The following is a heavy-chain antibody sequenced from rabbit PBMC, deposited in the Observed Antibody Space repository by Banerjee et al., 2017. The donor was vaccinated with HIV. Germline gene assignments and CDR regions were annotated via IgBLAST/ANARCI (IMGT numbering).Heavy chain of an antibody. Sequence: QEQLVESGGGLVQPEGSLTLTCTASGFSFSNKYVMCWVRQAPGKGLEWIACINTSSGNTVYATWAKGRFTISRTSSTTVALQMTSLTAADTATYFCARNPTGSRGLWGPGTLVTVS. V-gene: IGHV1S45*01. D-gene: IGHD4-2*01. CDR2: INTSSGNT. CDR3: ARNPTGSRGL. CDR1: GFSFSNKYV. J-gene: IGHJ6*01.